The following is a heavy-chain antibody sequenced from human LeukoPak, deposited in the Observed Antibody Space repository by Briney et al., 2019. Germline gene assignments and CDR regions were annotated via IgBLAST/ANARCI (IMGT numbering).Heavy chain of an antibody. V-gene: IGHV3-23*01. D-gene: IGHD2-15*01. CDR1: GFIFSTYA. CDR3: AKDLRVVGESSAGPLDH. J-gene: IGHJ4*02. CDR2: ISGSGDTI. Sequence: AGGSLRLSCAASGFIFSTYAISWVRQAPGRGLXXXXSISGSGDTIYYADSVKGRFTISRDNSKNTLYLQVNSLRAEDTAIYYCAKDLRVVGESSAGPLDHWGQGTLVTVSS.